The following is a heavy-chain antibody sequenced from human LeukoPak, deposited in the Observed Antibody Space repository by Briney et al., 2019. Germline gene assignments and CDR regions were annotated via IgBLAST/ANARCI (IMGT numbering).Heavy chain of an antibody. J-gene: IGHJ4*02. D-gene: IGHD6-19*01. V-gene: IGHV5-51*01. CDR3: ARREGGWYLDY. CDR1: GYTFANYW. Sequence: GESLKISCQGSGYTFANYWIGWERQMPGKGLEWMGIIYPGDSDTRYSPSFQGRVTISADKSISTAYLQWSSLKASDTAVYYCARREGGWYLDYWGQGTLVTVSS. CDR2: IYPGDSDT.